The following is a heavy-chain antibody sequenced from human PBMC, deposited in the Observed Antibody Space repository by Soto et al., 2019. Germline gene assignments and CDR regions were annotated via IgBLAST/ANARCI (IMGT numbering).Heavy chain of an antibody. Sequence: QVQLQESGPGLVKPSETLSLTCTVSGGSISNYYWSWIRQAPGKGLEWIGYIYYTTNYNPSLKSRVXXXAXTSKNQISLKLTSVTAADTAVYYCARTSPVAGGFDYWGQGTLVTVSS. D-gene: IGHD6-19*01. CDR2: IYYTT. CDR3: ARTSPVAGGFDY. J-gene: IGHJ4*02. V-gene: IGHV4-59*01. CDR1: GGSISNYY.